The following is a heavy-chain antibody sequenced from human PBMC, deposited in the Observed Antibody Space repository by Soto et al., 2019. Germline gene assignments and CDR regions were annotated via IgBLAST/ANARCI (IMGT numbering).Heavy chain of an antibody. D-gene: IGHD4-4*01. CDR2: IYFTGKT. V-gene: IGHV4-31*02. CDR3: AKDPSPQPIPAVTPGCFDP. J-gene: IGHJ5*02. Sequence: PSETLSLTWTVAGDSIRDVGYDWAWIRQRPGKGLEWMGYIYFTGKTNYNPSLENRLTMSVEMSRRQLSLRLTSVTAADTAVYFCAKDPSPQPIPAVTPGCFDPWGQGISVTVSS. CDR1: GDSIRDVGYD.